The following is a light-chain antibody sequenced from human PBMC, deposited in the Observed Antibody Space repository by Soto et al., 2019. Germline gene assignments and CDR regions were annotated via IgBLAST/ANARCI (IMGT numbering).Light chain of an antibody. J-gene: IGKJ1*01. V-gene: IGKV1-5*01. CDR1: ESIRTW. CDR3: QQYNNWPPWT. Sequence: GDRVTITCRASESIRTWLAWYQHKPGKAPKFLIYDASSLESGVPSRFSGSGSGTEFTLTISNLQPDDFATYFCQQYNNWPPWTFGRGTKVDIK. CDR2: DAS.